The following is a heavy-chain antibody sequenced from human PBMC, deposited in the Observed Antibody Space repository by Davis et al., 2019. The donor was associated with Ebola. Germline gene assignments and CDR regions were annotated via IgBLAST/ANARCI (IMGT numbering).Heavy chain of an antibody. D-gene: IGHD6-6*01. Sequence: GESLKISCAASGFTFSSYATHWVRQAPGKGLEWVAVISYDGSNKYYADSVKGRFTISRDNSKNTLYLQMNSLRAEDTAVYYCATLEYSSSSWGQGTLVTVSS. CDR1: GFTFSSYA. V-gene: IGHV3-30-3*01. CDR3: ATLEYSSSS. J-gene: IGHJ4*02. CDR2: ISYDGSNK.